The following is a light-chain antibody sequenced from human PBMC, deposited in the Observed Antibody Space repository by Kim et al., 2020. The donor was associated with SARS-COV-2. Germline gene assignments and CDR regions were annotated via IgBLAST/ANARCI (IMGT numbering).Light chain of an antibody. J-gene: IGLJ1*01. CDR3: SSYTSSSTPYV. V-gene: IGLV2-14*04. CDR2: DVS. Sequence: QSITISCTGTSSDFGGYNYVSWYQQHPGKAPKLMIYDVSKRPSGVSNRFSGSKSGNTASLTISGLQAEDEADYYCSSYTSSSTPYVFGTGTKVTVL. CDR1: SSDFGGYNY.